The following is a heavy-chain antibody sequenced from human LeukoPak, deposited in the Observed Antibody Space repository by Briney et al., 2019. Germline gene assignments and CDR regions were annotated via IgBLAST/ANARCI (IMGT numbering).Heavy chain of an antibody. CDR2: INSDGSST. CDR3: AKALHLGAFDI. Sequence: GGSLRLSCAASGFTFSSYWMHWVRQAPGKGLVWVSRINSDGSSTSYADSVKGRFTISRDNSKNTLYLQMNSLRAEDTAVYYCAKALHLGAFDIWGQGTMVTVSS. V-gene: IGHV3-74*01. CDR1: GFTFSSYW. D-gene: IGHD3-3*02. J-gene: IGHJ3*02.